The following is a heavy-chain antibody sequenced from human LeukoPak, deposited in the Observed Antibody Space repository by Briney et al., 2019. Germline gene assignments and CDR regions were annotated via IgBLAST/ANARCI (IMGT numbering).Heavy chain of an antibody. Sequence: GGSLRLSCVASGFSFSDYYMSWIRQAPGKGLEWVSYISSNGSHTNYADSVTGRFTISRNNAKKSLHLQMNSLRAEDTAVYYCARHPDGSLSLDYWGQGTLVTVSS. J-gene: IGHJ4*02. CDR1: GFSFSDYY. V-gene: IGHV3-11*03. D-gene: IGHD1-26*01. CDR2: ISSNGSHT. CDR3: ARHPDGSLSLDY.